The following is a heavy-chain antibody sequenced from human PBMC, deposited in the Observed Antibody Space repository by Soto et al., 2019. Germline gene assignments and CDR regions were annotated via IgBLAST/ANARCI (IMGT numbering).Heavy chain of an antibody. CDR1: GYTFTSYD. J-gene: IGHJ4*02. Sequence: QVQLVQSGAEVKKPGASVKVSCKASGYTFTSYDINWVRQATGQGLEWMGWMNPNSGNTGYAQKFQGRVTMTRNTSISTAYMELSSLRSQDTAVSYCARTIRPITIFGVVYYFDYWGQGTLVTISS. CDR3: ARTIRPITIFGVVYYFDY. D-gene: IGHD3-3*01. V-gene: IGHV1-8*01. CDR2: MNPNSGNT.